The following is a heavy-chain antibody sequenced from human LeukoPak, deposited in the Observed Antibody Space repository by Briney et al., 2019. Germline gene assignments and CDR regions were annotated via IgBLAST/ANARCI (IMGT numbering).Heavy chain of an antibody. CDR1: GFTFSSLA. V-gene: IGHV3-64D*06. J-gene: IGHJ4*02. D-gene: IGHD3-22*01. CDR2: ISSNGGST. CDR3: VNRGGLLLYFIY. Sequence: PGGSLRLSCSASGFTFSSLAMYWVRQPQGRGLEYVSGISSNGGSTYYADSVKGRFTISRDNSKNTLYLQMSSLRAEDTAVYYCVNRGGLLLYFIYWGQGTLVTVSS.